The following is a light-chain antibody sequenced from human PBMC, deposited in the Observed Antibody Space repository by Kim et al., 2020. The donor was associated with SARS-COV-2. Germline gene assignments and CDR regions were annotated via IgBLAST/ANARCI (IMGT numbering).Light chain of an antibody. V-gene: IGLV2-14*03. CDR1: GTDIGGFKY. CDR3: CLYSTTIIL. CDR2: DVS. J-gene: IGLJ2*01. Sequence: PGQAITISCTGTGTDIGGFKYVSWYQQHPGEGPKLIIYDVSHRPSGVSIRFSGSKSGNTASLIISDLHTEDEADYYCCLYSTTIILFGGGTQLTVL.